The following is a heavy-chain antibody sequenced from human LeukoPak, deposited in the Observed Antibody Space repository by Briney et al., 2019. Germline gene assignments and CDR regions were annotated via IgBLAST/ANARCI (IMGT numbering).Heavy chain of an antibody. J-gene: IGHJ4*02. CDR1: VYTLTSYG. Sequence: ASVKVSCMHSVYTLTSYGISWVRQAPGRGREWMGWICAYNGNTNYAQKLQGRVTMTTHTSTSTAYMELRRLRSDDKAVYYCARANIIVGVPSDYWGQGTLVTVSS. CDR2: ICAYNGNT. CDR3: ARANIIVGVPSDY. V-gene: IGHV1-18*01. D-gene: IGHD3-22*01.